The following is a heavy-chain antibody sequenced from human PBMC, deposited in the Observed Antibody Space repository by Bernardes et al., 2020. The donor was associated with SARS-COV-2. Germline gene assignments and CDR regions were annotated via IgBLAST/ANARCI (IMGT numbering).Heavy chain of an antibody. CDR2: INYSGRA. V-gene: IGHV4-34*01. J-gene: IGHJ4*02. CDR3: ARGMANFWSGFLPYFDY. Sequence: SETLSLTCDVSDGSLFGYYWTWIRQFPGKGLEWIGEINYSGRANYNPSLKSRVIISIDTSNNQFSLTLSSVTAADTAVYYCARGMANFWSGFLPYFDYWGQGALVTVSS. D-gene: IGHD3-3*01. CDR1: DGSLFGYY.